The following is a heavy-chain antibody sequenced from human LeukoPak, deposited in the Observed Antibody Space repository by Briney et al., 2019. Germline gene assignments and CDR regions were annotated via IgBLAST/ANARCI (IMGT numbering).Heavy chain of an antibody. Sequence: SVKVSCKASGGTFSSYAISWVRQAPGQGLEWMGRIIPILGIANYAQKFQGKVTITADKSTSTAYMELSSLRSEDTAVYYCARDQGYSSGWPIDYWGQGTLVTVSS. V-gene: IGHV1-69*04. D-gene: IGHD6-19*01. CDR2: IIPILGIA. CDR3: ARDQGYSSGWPIDY. J-gene: IGHJ4*02. CDR1: GGTFSSYA.